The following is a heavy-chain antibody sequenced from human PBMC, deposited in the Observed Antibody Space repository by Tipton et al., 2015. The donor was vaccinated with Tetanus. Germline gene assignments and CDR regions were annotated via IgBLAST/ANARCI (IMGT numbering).Heavy chain of an antibody. CDR2: IRDNGNS. J-gene: IGHJ4*02. D-gene: IGHD2-2*01. V-gene: IGHV4-31*03. CDR1: GGSINSGGHF. CDR3: ARSIAAASVWPFDY. Sequence: TLSLTCTVSGGSINSGGHFWTWIRQRSGKGLEWIGHIRDNGNSYANPSLSGRVTMSVDTRKNQFSLNLTPVSVADTATYYCARSIAAASVWPFDYWGQGTQVTVSS.